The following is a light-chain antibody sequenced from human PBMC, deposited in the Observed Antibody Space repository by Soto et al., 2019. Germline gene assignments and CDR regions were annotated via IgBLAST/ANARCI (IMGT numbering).Light chain of an antibody. V-gene: IGKV3-15*01. J-gene: IGKJ2*01. CDR2: DAS. Sequence: EIVLTHSPATLSVSPGERATLSCRASQSVGSNLAWYQQRPGQPPRLLIYDASTRATDIPARFSGGGSGTEFPLPLSSLQAEDFAVYYCQQYNNWPYTFGQGTKLQIK. CDR1: QSVGSN. CDR3: QQYNNWPYT.